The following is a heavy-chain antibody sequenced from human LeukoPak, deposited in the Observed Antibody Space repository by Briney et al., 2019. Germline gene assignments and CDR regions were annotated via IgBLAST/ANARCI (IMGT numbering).Heavy chain of an antibody. CDR2: IYHSGST. CDR3: ARRTTGGTRSIDY. V-gene: IGHV4-30-2*01. D-gene: IGHD2/OR15-2a*01. CDR1: GGSISSGGYY. Sequence: SQTLSLTCTVSGGSISSGGYYWSWIRQPPGKGLEWIGYIYHSGSTYYNPSLKSRVTISVDRSKNQFSLKLSSVTAADTAVYYCARRTTGGTRSIDYWGQGTLVTVSS. J-gene: IGHJ4*02.